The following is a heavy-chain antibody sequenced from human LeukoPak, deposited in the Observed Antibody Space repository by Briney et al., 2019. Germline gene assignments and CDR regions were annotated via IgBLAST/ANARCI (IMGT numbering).Heavy chain of an antibody. V-gene: IGHV3-30*18. J-gene: IGHJ4*02. D-gene: IGHD3-16*01. CDR2: TSFDGINK. CDR1: GFTFTSYG. CDR3: AKIAHRYDYVFY. Sequence: RPGGSLRLSCAASGFTFTSYGMHWVRQAPGKGLEWAADTSFDGINKHYADSVKGRFTVSRDNVQNTLYLQMNSLRAEDTAVYYCAKIAHRYDYVFYWGQGTLVTVSS.